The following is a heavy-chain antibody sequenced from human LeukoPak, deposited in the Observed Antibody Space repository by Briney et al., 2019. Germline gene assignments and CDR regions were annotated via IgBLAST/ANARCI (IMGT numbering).Heavy chain of an antibody. CDR2: INPAGTET. V-gene: IGHV3-7*01. Sequence: PGGSLILSCSASGFSFSAYRGTWVRQAPGTGLEWVANINPAGTETFYVDPVKGRFTISRANGKNLLYLKMNSLRAEDTAVYYCARFGYVAAVDLWGQGTLVTVSS. D-gene: IGHD2-15*01. J-gene: IGHJ4*02. CDR1: GFSFSAYR. CDR3: ARFGYVAAVDL.